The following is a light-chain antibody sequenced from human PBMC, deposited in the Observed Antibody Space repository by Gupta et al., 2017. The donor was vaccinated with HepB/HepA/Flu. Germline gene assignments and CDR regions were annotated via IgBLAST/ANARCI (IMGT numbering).Light chain of an antibody. CDR3: HQHSNWWT. V-gene: IGKV3-11*01. Sequence: EIVLTQSPATLSLSPGERATLSCRASQSVNSYLAWYQQKPGQAPRLLIYDASNRATGIPARFSGSGSGTDFTLTISSLEPEDFAVYFCHQHSNWWTFGQGTKVEIK. CDR1: QSVNSY. CDR2: DAS. J-gene: IGKJ1*01.